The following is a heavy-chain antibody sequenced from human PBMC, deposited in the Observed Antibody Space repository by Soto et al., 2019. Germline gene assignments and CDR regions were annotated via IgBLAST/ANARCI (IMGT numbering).Heavy chain of an antibody. CDR1: GFTFSGFS. CDR3: AREADFASTGYVLDY. CDR2: VTSSPSSM. Sequence: GSLRLSCAASGFTFSGFSMNWVRQAPGKGLEWVSSVTSSPSSMFYADSVKGRFTISRDDAKDSLFLQMNSLRADDTAVYYCAREADFASTGYVLDYWGLGTVVTVSS. J-gene: IGHJ4*02. V-gene: IGHV3-21*01. D-gene: IGHD3-22*01.